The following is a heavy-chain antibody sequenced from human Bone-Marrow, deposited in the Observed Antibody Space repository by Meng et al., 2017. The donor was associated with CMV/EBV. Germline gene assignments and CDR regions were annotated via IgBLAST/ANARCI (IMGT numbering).Heavy chain of an antibody. CDR3: ARLTSPGDC. D-gene: IGHD6-6*01. CDR2: ISSSSSYI. J-gene: IGHJ4*02. CDR1: GFTFSSYS. V-gene: IGHV3-21*01. Sequence: ESLKISCAASGFTFSSYSMNWVRQAPGKGLEWVSSISSSSSYIYYADSVKGRFTISRDNAKNSLYLQMNSLRAEDTAVYYCARLTSPGDCWGQGTLVTVSS.